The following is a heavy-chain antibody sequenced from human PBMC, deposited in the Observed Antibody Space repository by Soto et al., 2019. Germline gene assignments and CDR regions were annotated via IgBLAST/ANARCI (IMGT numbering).Heavy chain of an antibody. Sequence: PGGSLRLSCAASGFTFSSYGMYWVRQAPGKGLEWVAVIWYDGSNKYYADSVKGRFTISRDNSKNTLYLQMNSLRAEDTAVYYCARDRGGGDYGDYQYYYYGMDVWGQGTTVTVSS. D-gene: IGHD4-17*01. V-gene: IGHV3-33*01. CDR3: ARDRGGGDYGDYQYYYYGMDV. J-gene: IGHJ6*02. CDR2: IWYDGSNK. CDR1: GFTFSSYG.